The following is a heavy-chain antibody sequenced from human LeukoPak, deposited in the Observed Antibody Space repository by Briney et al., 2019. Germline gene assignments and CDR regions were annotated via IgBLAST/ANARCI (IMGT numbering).Heavy chain of an antibody. CDR3: ASRFEWLSSFDY. CDR1: GFTFGNYA. CDR2: ISHDGSSE. V-gene: IGHV3-30*03. D-gene: IGHD3-3*01. Sequence: PGRSLRLSCAASGFTFGNYAMHWVRQAPGKGLEWVALISHDGSSEYYGDSMKGRFTISRDNSRNTFYLQMNSLRAEDTAVYYCASRFEWLSSFDYWGQGTLVTVSS. J-gene: IGHJ4*02.